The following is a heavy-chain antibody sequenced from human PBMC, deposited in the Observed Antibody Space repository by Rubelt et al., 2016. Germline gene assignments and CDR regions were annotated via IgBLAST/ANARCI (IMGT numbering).Heavy chain of an antibody. V-gene: IGHV4-39*07. CDR3: ARVSVVVSPQYYFDD. CDR1: GDSISSSTYY. CDR2: IYYSGSA. Sequence: QLQLQESGPGLVKPSETLSVTCTVSGDSISSSTYYWGWIRQPPGKGLEWIGSIYYSGSAYYNPSLKSRVTISVDTSKSHLAVMVGSVAGAYTAGYYCARVSVVVSPQYYFDDWGQGTLVTVSS. D-gene: IGHD2-15*01. J-gene: IGHJ4*02.